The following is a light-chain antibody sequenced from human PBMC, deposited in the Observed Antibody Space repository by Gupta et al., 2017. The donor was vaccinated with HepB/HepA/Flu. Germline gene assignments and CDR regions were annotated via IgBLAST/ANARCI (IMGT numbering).Light chain of an antibody. V-gene: IGLV3-21*03. J-gene: IGLJ2*01. CDR1: NIGTKS. CDR2: DDS. Sequence: SYLLTQPPSVSVAPGKTARITWGGTNIGTKSVHWSQKKPGQAPVLVVYDDSDRPSGIPGRFSGSNSGNTATLTISRVEAGDEADYYCQVWDSSSDHRVIFGGGTKLTVL. CDR3: QVWDSSSDHRVI.